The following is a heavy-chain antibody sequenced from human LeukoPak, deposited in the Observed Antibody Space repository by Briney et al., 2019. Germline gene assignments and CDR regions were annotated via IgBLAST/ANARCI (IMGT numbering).Heavy chain of an antibody. CDR2: IYSGGST. D-gene: IGHD4-23*01. Sequence: GGSLRLSCAASGFTVSSNYMSWVRQAPGKGLEWVSVIYSGGSTYYADSVKGRFTISRDNSKNTLCLQMNSLRAEDTAVYYCARDYGGKDAFDIWGQGTMVTVSS. CDR1: GFTVSSNY. J-gene: IGHJ3*02. CDR3: ARDYGGKDAFDI. V-gene: IGHV3-66*02.